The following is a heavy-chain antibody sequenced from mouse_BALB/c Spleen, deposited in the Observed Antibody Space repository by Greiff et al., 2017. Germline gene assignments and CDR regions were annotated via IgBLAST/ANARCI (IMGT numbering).Heavy chain of an antibody. V-gene: IGHV1-69*02. CDR3: TTHYYGSSYYFDY. D-gene: IGHD1-1*01. CDR2: IYPSDSYT. J-gene: IGHJ2*01. Sequence: QVQLQQPGAELVRPGASVKLSCKASGYTFTSYWINWVKQRPGQGLEWIGNIYPSDSYTNYNQKFKDKATLTVDNSSSPAYMQLSSPTSEDSAVYYCTTHYYGSSYYFDYWGQGTTLTVSS. CDR1: GYTFTSYW.